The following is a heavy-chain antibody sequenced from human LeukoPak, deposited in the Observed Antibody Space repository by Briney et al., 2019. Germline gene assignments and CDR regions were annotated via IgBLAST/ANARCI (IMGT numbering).Heavy chain of an antibody. CDR2: ICGSGGST. CDR3: ARDRGQWLDPENLQH. Sequence: PGGSLRLSCAPSGFTFSSYGMSWVRQAPGEGLEWVSAICGSGGSTYYADSVKGRFHISREHSKHTLYLQINSLRAEDTAAYYCARDRGQWLDPENLQHWGQGTLVTVSS. V-gene: IGHV3-23*01. D-gene: IGHD6-19*01. CDR1: GFTFSSYG. J-gene: IGHJ1*01.